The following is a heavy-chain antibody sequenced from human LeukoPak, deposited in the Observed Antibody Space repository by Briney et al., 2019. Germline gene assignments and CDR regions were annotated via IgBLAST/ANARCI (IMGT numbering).Heavy chain of an antibody. CDR3: ASGDYGDTAIVFDD. D-gene: IGHD4-17*01. CDR2: INPGDSDT. J-gene: IGHJ4*02. CDR1: GYSSINYW. Sequence: GESLKISCKGSGYSSINYWIGWVRQLPGRGLEWMGIINPGDSDTRYSPSFQGQVTILADKSINTAYLQWSSLRASDTAMYFCASGDYGDTAIVFDDWGQGTLVTVAS. V-gene: IGHV5-51*01.